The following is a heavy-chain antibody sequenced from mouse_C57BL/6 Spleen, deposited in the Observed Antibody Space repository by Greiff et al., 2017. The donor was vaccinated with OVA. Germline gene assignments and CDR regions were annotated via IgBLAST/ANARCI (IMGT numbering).Heavy chain of an antibody. D-gene: IGHD2-4*01. CDR2: IWSGGST. CDR3: ARNRGEIYYDYDWFAY. Sequence: QVQLQQSGPGLVQPSQSLSIPCTVSGFSLTSYGVHWVRQSPGKGLEWLGVIWSGGSTDYNAAFISRLSISKDNSKSQVFLKMNSLQADDTAIYYCARNRGEIYYDYDWFAYWGQGTLVTVSA. CDR1: GFSLTSYG. J-gene: IGHJ3*01. V-gene: IGHV2-2*01.